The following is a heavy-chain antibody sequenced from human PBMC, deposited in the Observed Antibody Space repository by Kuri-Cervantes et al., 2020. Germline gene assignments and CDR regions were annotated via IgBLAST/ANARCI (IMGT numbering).Heavy chain of an antibody. V-gene: IGHV4-39*07. Sequence: SETLSLTCTVSGGSISSSTYYWGWIRQPPGKGLEWIWTIYYSGSTHYNPSLKTRVTISVDTSKNQFSLKLSSVTAADTAVYYCARVRIVVVVAAYFDYWGQGTLVTVSS. CDR2: IYYSGST. J-gene: IGHJ4*02. CDR1: GGSISSSTYY. CDR3: ARVRIVVVVAAYFDY. D-gene: IGHD2-15*01.